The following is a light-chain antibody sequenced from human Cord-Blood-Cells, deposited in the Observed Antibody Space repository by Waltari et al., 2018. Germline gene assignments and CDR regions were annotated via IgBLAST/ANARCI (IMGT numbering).Light chain of an antibody. CDR1: SSNIGNNY. CDR3: VTWDSGLSVV. J-gene: IGLJ2*01. V-gene: IGLV1-51*01. CDR2: YNN. Sequence: QSVLTQPPSVSAAPGQKVTISCSGSSSNIGNNYVSLYPPLPGTAPKLLIDYNNNRPSGSPHRCSGSKSGTSATVGITGLQTGDEAGYYCVTWDSGLSVVFGGGTKLTVL.